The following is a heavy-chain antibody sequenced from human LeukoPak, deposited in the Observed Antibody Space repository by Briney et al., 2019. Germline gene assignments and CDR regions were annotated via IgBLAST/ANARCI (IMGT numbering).Heavy chain of an antibody. V-gene: IGHV5-51*01. CDR1: GYSFSSDW. D-gene: IGHD2-15*01. J-gene: IGHJ6*02. Sequence: GESLKISCKASGYSFSSDWIAWVRQMPGKGLEWRGIIFPIDSETTYSPSFQGQVTISADKSISTAYLQWSSLKASDTAMYYCTRGCSGGSCSRDAMDVWGQGTMVTVS. CDR3: TRGCSGGSCSRDAMDV. CDR2: IFPIDSET.